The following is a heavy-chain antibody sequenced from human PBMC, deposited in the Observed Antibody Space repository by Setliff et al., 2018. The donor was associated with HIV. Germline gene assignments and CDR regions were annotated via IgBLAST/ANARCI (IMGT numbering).Heavy chain of an antibody. V-gene: IGHV4-34*01. CDR1: GGSFSGYY. CDR3: ARGHYMDV. Sequence: SETLSLTCAVYGGSFSGYYWTWIRQPPGKGLEWLGEINHSGSTNYNPSLKSRVTISVDTSKNQFSLKLSSVTAADTAVYYCARGHYMDVWGKGTTVTVSS. CDR2: INHSGST. J-gene: IGHJ6*03.